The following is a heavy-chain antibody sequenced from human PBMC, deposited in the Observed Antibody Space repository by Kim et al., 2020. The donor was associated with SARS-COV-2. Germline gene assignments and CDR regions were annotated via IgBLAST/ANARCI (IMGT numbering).Heavy chain of an antibody. Sequence: NDYAVSVKSRITINPDTSKNHFSLQLNSVTPEDTAVYYCARSGMARGKLDWGQGTLVTVSS. CDR2: N. D-gene: IGHD3-10*01. V-gene: IGHV6-1*01. CDR3: ARSGMARGKLD. J-gene: IGHJ4*02.